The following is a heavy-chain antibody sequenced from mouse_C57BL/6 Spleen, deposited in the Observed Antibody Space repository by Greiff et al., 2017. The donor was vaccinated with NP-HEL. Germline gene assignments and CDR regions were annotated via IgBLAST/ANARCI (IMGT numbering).Heavy chain of an antibody. CDR2: INPNNGGT. CDR1: GYTFTDYN. Sequence: EVQLQQSGPELVKPGASVKIPCKASGYTFTDYNLDWVKQSHGKSLEWIGDINPNNGGTIYNQKFKGKATLTVDKSSSTAYVELRSLTSEDTAVYYCARSRRVDYYGSGDWYFDVWGTGTTVTVSS. D-gene: IGHD1-1*01. V-gene: IGHV1-18*01. CDR3: ARSRRVDYYGSGDWYFDV. J-gene: IGHJ1*03.